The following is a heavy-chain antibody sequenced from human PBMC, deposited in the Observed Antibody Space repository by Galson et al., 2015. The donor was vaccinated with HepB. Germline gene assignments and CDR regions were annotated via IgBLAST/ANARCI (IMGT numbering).Heavy chain of an antibody. CDR2: TYYRSKWYN. J-gene: IGHJ4*02. CDR1: GDSVSSNSAA. V-gene: IGHV6-1*01. CDR3: ARELAEDYYDSSGYYYFDY. Sequence: CAISGDSVSSNSAAWNWIRQSPSRGLEWLGRTYYRSKWYNDYAVSVKSRITINPDTSKNQFSLQLNSVTPEDTAVYYCARELAEDYYDSSGYYYFDYWGQGTLVTVSS. D-gene: IGHD3-22*01.